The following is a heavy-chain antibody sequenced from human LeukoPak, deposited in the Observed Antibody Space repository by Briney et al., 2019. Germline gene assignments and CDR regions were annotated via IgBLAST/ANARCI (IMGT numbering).Heavy chain of an antibody. D-gene: IGHD6-6*01. CDR1: GGSISSISYY. CDR3: ARGVARSSKFHFSYYFDY. Sequence: PSETLSLTCTVSGGSISSISYYWGWIRQPPGKGLEWIGHIYYSGSTFYNPSLKSRVTISVDTSKNQFSLKLRSVTAADTAVYYCARGVARSSKFHFSYYFDYWGQGTLVTVSS. J-gene: IGHJ4*02. V-gene: IGHV4-39*07. CDR2: IYYSGST.